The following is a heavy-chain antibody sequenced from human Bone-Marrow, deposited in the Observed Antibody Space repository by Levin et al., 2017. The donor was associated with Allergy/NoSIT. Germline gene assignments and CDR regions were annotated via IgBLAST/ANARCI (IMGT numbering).Heavy chain of an antibody. CDR3: TRDTQYCSSMNCFGGDFDY. Sequence: GESLKISCKSDGYSFINFGISWVRQAPGQGLEWMGWISPYNYNTKYVQKVQNRVTMTIDTSTGTAYLELRSLRSDDTAVYYCTRDTQYCSSMNCFGGDFDYWGQGTLVTVSS. CDR2: ISPYNYNT. V-gene: IGHV1-18*01. J-gene: IGHJ4*02. D-gene: IGHD2-2*01. CDR1: GYSFINFG.